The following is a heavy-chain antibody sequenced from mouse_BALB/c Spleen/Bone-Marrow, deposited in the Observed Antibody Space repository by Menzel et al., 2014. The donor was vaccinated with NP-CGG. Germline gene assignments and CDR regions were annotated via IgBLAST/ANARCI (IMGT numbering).Heavy chain of an antibody. CDR2: INPSNGRT. J-gene: IGHJ2*01. CDR3: AREAYYGPDY. D-gene: IGHD1-2*01. CDR1: GYTFTRCW. V-gene: IGHV1S81*02. Sequence: QVQLKESGAELVKPGASVKPSCKASGYTFTRCWMEWVKQRPGQGLEWIGEINPSNGRTNYNEKFKSKATLTVDKSSSTAYMQLSSLTSEDSAVYYCAREAYYGPDYWGQGTTLTVSS.